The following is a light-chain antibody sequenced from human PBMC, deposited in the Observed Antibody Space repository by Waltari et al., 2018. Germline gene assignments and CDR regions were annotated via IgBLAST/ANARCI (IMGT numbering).Light chain of an antibody. Sequence: QSALTQPRSVSGSPGQSVTISCPGTSSDVGGYNYVSWYQQHPDKAPKLSIYDINKRPSGVPDRFSGSKSGNTASLTISGLQAEDEADYYCCSYVGSNIYWVFGGGTKLTVL. CDR1: SSDVGGYNY. V-gene: IGLV2-11*01. CDR2: DIN. CDR3: CSYVGSNIYWV. J-gene: IGLJ3*02.